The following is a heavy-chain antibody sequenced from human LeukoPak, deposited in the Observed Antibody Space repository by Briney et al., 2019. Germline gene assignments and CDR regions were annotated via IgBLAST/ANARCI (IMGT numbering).Heavy chain of an antibody. CDR2: INHSGST. CDR3: ATSRLRPYYYYGMDV. Sequence: NPSETLSLTCAVYGGSFSGYYWSWIRQPPGKGLEWIGEINHSGSTNYNPSLKSRVTISVDTSKNQFSLKLSSVTAADTAVYYCATSRLRPYYYYGMDVWGQGTTVTVSS. J-gene: IGHJ6*02. V-gene: IGHV4-34*01. CDR1: GGSFSGYY. D-gene: IGHD5-12*01.